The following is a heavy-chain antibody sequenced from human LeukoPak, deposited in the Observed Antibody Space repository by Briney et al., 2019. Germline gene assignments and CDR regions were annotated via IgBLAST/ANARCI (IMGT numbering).Heavy chain of an antibody. D-gene: IGHD3-9*01. J-gene: IGHJ5*02. CDR1: GFTFSSYA. CDR2: ISSNGGST. V-gene: IGHV3-64D*06. Sequence: GGSLRLSCSASGFTFSSYAMHWVRQAPGKGLEYVSAISSNGGSTYYADSVKGRFTISRDNSKNTLYLQMSSLRAEDTAVYYCHVGRYDILTGYFTNWFDPWGQGTLVTVSS. CDR3: HVGRYDILTGYFTNWFDP.